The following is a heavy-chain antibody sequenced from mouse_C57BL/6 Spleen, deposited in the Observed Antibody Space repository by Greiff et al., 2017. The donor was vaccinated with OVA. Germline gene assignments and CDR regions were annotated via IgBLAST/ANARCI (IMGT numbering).Heavy chain of an antibody. CDR1: GYTFTSYW. CDR2: IDPSDSYT. CDR3: ARSLGPYYFDY. J-gene: IGHJ2*01. D-gene: IGHD4-1*01. V-gene: IGHV1-69*01. Sequence: QVQLKQPGAELVMPGASVKLSCKASGYTFTSYWMHWVKQRPGQGLEWIGEIDPSDSYTNYNQKFKGKSTLTVDKSSSTAYMQLSSLTSEDSAVYYCARSLGPYYFDYWGQGTTLTVSS.